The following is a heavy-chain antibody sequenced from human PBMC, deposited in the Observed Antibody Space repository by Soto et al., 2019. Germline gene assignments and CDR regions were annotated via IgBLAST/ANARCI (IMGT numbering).Heavy chain of an antibody. CDR2: IYYSGST. D-gene: IGHD3-10*01. V-gene: IGHV4-59*01. J-gene: IGHJ5*02. CDR3: AIYGSATDNWVAP. Sequence: RQPLGKGLEWIGYIYYSGSTNYNPSLKSRVTISVDTSKNQFSLKLSSVTAADTAVEFGAIYGSATDNWVAPRGQGPLLTV.